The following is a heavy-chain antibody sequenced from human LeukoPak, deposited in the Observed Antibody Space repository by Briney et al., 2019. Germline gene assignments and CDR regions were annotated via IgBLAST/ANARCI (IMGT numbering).Heavy chain of an antibody. D-gene: IGHD1-26*01. CDR3: ARAFRSGSYHFDY. J-gene: IGHJ4*02. V-gene: IGHV4-30-2*05. CDR1: GGSISSGGYY. CDR2: IYHGGST. Sequence: SETLSLTCTVSGGSISSGGYYWSWIRQPPGKGLEWIGYIYHGGSTYYDPSLKSRVTISVDTSKNQFSLKLSSVTAADTAVYYCARAFRSGSYHFDYWGQGTLVTVSS.